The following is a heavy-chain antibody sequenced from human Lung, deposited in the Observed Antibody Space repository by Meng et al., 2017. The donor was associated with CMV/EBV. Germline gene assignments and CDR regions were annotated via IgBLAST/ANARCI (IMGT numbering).Heavy chain of an antibody. CDR3: AGDRLGVSRGRDV. CDR2: INPSAGST. Sequence: ASXXVSXKASGYTLTSYYMHWVRQAPGQGLEWMGIINPSAGSTSYAQKFQNGVTMTGDTTTSTAYMELSSLRSEDTLVYYCAGDRLGVSRGRDVWGQGTPVTVSS. J-gene: IGHJ6*02. V-gene: IGHV1-46*01. CDR1: GYTLTSYY. D-gene: IGHD5-12*01.